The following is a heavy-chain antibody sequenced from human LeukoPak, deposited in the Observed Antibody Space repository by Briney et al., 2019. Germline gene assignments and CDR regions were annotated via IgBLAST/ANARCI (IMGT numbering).Heavy chain of an antibody. J-gene: IGHJ6*04. CDR3: AKDQFRPMVRGVITYYYHGMDV. V-gene: IGHV3-30*18. Sequence: PGGSLRLSCAASGFTFSSYGMHWVRQAPGKGLEWVAVISYDGRDKYYADSVKGRFTVSRDNSRNTLFLQMNSLRAEDTAVYYCAKDQFRPMVRGVITYYYHGMDVWGKGTTVTVSS. D-gene: IGHD3-10*01. CDR2: ISYDGRDK. CDR1: GFTFSSYG.